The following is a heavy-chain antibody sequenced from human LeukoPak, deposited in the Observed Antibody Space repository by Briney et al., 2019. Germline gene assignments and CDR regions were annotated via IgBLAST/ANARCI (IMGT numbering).Heavy chain of an antibody. D-gene: IGHD3-3*01. J-gene: IGHJ4*02. V-gene: IGHV4-34*01. CDR1: GGSFSGYY. CDR3: ARGPTIFGVVTSDY. CDR2: INHSGST. Sequence: SETLSLTCAVYGGSFSGYYWSWIRQPPGKGLEWIGEINHSGSTNYNPSLKSRVTISVDTSKNQFSLELSSVTAADTAVYYCARGPTIFGVVTSDYWGQGTLVTVSS.